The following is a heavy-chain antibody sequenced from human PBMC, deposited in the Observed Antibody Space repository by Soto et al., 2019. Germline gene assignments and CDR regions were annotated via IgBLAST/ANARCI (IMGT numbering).Heavy chain of an antibody. V-gene: IGHV3-21*01. J-gene: IGHJ6*04. Sequence: EVQLVESGGGLVKPGGSLRLSCAAAGFSFSSFTMNWVRQAPGKGLEWVSSIDTSSTYMFFADSVTGRFTISRDNATKSVYLQMNSLRAEDTVVYYCARETGSYNWNDGLMDVWGKGTTVTVSS. CDR2: IDTSSTYM. CDR3: ARETGSYNWNDGLMDV. CDR1: GFSFSSFT. D-gene: IGHD1-20*01.